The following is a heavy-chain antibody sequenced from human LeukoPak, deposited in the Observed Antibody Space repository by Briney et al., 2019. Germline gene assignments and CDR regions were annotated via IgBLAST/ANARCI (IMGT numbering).Heavy chain of an antibody. V-gene: IGHV3-21*01. CDR2: ISSSSSYI. J-gene: IGHJ4*02. D-gene: IGHD2-2*01. CDR3: ARSHCSNTSCSRKDFDY. Sequence: GGSMRLSCAASGFTFSSYSMNWVRQAPGKGLEWVSSISSSSSYIYYADSVKGRFTNSRDDAKNSLYLQMNSLRAEDTAVYYCARSHCSNTSCSRKDFDYWGQGTLVTVSS. CDR1: GFTFSSYS.